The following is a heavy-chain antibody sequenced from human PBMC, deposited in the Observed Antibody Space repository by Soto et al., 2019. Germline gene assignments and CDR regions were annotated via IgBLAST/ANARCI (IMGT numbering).Heavy chain of an antibody. J-gene: IGHJ5*02. CDR1: CGSFSGYY. Sequence: PSETLSLTCAFYCGSFSGYYWSWIRQPPGKGLEWIGEINHSGSTNYNPSLKSRVTISVDTSKNQFSLKPSSVTAADTAVYYCARGGRLLWFGELYRLHPTNWFDPWGQGTLVTVSS. V-gene: IGHV4-34*01. D-gene: IGHD3-10*01. CDR3: ARGGRLLWFGELYRLHPTNWFDP. CDR2: INHSGST.